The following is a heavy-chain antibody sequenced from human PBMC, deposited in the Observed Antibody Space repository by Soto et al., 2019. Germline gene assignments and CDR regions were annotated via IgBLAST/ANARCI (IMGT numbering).Heavy chain of an antibody. CDR1: GFTFDDYG. J-gene: IGHJ4*02. V-gene: IGHV3-20*04. D-gene: IGHD3-22*01. Sequence: GGSLRLSCAASGFTFDDYGMSWVRQAPGKGLEWVSGINWNGGSTGYADSVKGRFTISRDNAKNSLYLQMNSLRAEDTALYYCARGHDSSGYYYFDYWGQGTLVTVSS. CDR3: ARGHDSSGYYYFDY. CDR2: INWNGGST.